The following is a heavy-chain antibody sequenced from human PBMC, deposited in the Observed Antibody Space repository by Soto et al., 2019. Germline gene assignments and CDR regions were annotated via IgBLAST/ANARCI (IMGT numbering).Heavy chain of an antibody. CDR3: AHRAIGVITIFGVVPSGRFDP. J-gene: IGHJ5*02. CDR2: IYWDDDK. Sequence: SGPTLVNPTQTLTLTCTFSGFSLSTSGVGVGWIRQPPGKALEWLALIYWDDDKRYSPSLKSRLTITKDTSKNQVVLTMTNMDPVDTATYYCAHRAIGVITIFGVVPSGRFDPWGQGTLVTSPQ. CDR1: GFSLSTSGVG. D-gene: IGHD3-3*01. V-gene: IGHV2-5*02.